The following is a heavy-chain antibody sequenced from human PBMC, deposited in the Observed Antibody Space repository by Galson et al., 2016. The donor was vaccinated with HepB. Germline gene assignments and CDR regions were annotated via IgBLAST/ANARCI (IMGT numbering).Heavy chain of an antibody. V-gene: IGHV1-46*01. CDR2: INPSGGST. CDR3: ARSLGYCSGGSCF. D-gene: IGHD2-15*01. CDR1: GYTFTSHY. J-gene: IGHJ4*02. Sequence: SVKVSCKASGYTFTSHYIHWVRQGPGQGLEWMGMINPSGGSTYYAQKFQGRVTMTSDTSTTTVNMERSSLGSEDTAMYYCARSLGYCSGGSCFWGQGTLGTVSS.